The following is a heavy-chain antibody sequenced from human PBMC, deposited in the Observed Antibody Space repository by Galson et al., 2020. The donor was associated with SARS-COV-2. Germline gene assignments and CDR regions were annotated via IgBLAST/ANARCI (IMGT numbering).Heavy chain of an antibody. J-gene: IGHJ4*02. V-gene: IGHV1-8*01. Sequence: ASVKVSCQASGDTFTSDDINWVRRATGHGLAWMGWMNPNSNTTVYAQRFQDRVTMTRNTSISTAFLELTSLTSEDTAVYYCARNTSVTSFGAWGQGTLVTVSS. CDR3: ARNTSVTSFGA. CDR1: GDTFTSDD. D-gene: IGHD4-17*01. CDR2: MNPNSNTT.